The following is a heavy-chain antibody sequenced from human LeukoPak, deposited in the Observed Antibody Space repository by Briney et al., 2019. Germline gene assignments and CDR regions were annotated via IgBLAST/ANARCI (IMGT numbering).Heavy chain of an antibody. J-gene: IGHJ4*02. CDR3: ARDNYYGPGSFVY. V-gene: IGHV4-31*03. CDR1: GDSINGGGYY. CDR2: IYYSGST. D-gene: IGHD3-10*01. Sequence: SETLSLTCTVSGDSINGGGYYWSWVRQHPGKGLEWIGYIYYSGSTYYNPSLKSRVTISVDTSKNQFSLKVNSVTVADTAVYYCARDNYYGPGSFVYWGQGTLVTVSS.